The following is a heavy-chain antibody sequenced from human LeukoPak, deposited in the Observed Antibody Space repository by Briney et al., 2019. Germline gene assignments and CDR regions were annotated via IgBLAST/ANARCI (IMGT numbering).Heavy chain of an antibody. Sequence: HPGGSLRLSCAASGFTFSSYVMSWVRQAPGKGLEWVSAISGSGGSTYYADSVKGRFTISRDNSKNTLYLQMNSLRAEDTAVYYCARDLCSSTSCYAGSGLAYWGQGTLVTVSS. CDR3: ARDLCSSTSCYAGSGLAY. CDR2: ISGSGGST. D-gene: IGHD2-2*01. CDR1: GFTFSSYV. V-gene: IGHV3-23*01. J-gene: IGHJ4*02.